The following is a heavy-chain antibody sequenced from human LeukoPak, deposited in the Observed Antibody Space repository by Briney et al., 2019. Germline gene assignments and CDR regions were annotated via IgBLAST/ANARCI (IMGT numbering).Heavy chain of an antibody. D-gene: IGHD3-16*01. CDR2: ISGSGGST. J-gene: IGHJ4*02. V-gene: IGHV3-23*01. CDR3: RKDGESDGDYVGDWGYFDS. Sequence: PGGSLRLSCAASGFTFSSYAMSWVRQAPGKGLEWVSAISGSGGSTYYADSVKGRFTISRDNSKNTLYLQMNSLRAEDTAVYYCRKDGESDGDYVGDWGYFDSGGQGTLVTVSS. CDR1: GFTFSSYA.